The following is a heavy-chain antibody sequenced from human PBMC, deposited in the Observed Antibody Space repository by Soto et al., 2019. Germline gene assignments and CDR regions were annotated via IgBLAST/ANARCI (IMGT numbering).Heavy chain of an antibody. J-gene: IGHJ4*02. CDR3: ARENSSRWYIYYFDY. V-gene: IGHV3-7*01. Sequence: EVQLVESGGGLVQPGGSLRLSCAASGFTFSSYWMSWVRQASGKGLEWVANIKQDGSEKYYVDSVKGRFTISRDNAKNSLYLQMNSLRAEDTAVYYCARENSSRWYIYYFDYWGQGTLVTVSS. CDR1: GFTFSSYW. D-gene: IGHD6-19*01. CDR2: IKQDGSEK.